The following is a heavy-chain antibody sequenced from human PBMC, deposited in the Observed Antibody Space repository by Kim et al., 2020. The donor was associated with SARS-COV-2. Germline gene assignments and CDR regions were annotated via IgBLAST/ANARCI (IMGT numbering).Heavy chain of an antibody. CDR2: IIPIFGTA. V-gene: IGHV1-69*13. D-gene: IGHD3-3*01. Sequence: SVKVSCKASGGTFSSYAISWVRQAPGQGLEWMGGIIPIFGTANYAQKFQGRVTITADESTSTAYMELSSLRSEDTAVYYCARIGTGRFLPDENYYGMDVWGQGTTVTVSS. CDR3: ARIGTGRFLPDENYYGMDV. J-gene: IGHJ6*02. CDR1: GGTFSSYA.